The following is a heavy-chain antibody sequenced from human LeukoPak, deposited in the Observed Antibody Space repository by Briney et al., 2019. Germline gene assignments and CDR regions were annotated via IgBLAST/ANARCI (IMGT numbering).Heavy chain of an antibody. Sequence: GGSLRLSCAASGFTFDDYAMHWVRQAPGKGLELVSGSSWNSGSIGYADSVKGRFTISRDNAKNSLYLQMNSLRAEDTAVYYCAKQGPGLFTIFTPNDVWGKGTTVTVSS. V-gene: IGHV3-9*01. CDR1: GFTFDDYA. J-gene: IGHJ6*04. D-gene: IGHD3-3*01. CDR2: SSWNSGSI. CDR3: AKQGPGLFTIFTPNDV.